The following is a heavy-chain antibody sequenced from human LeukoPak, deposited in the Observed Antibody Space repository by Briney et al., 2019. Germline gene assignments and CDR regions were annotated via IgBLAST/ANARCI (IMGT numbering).Heavy chain of an antibody. D-gene: IGHD2-21*01. Sequence: GGSLRLSCAASGFTFSSYAMSWVRQAPGKGLEWVSDISGSGGSTYYADSVKGGVTISRENAKSRLYLQMNSLRAEDTAIYYCVKERGGEFDYWGQGTLVTVSS. J-gene: IGHJ4*01. CDR2: ISGSGGST. CDR3: VKERGGEFDY. V-gene: IGHV3-23*01. CDR1: GFTFSSYA.